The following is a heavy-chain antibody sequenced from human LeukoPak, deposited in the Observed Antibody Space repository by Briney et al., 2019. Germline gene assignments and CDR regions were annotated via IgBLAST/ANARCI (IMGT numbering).Heavy chain of an antibody. V-gene: IGHV3-49*04. CDR2: IRSKVYGGTT. Sequence: PGGSLRLSWTASGFTFGDYAMSWVRQAPGKGLERVGFIRSKVYGGTTEYAASVKVRFTISRDDSRSIAYLQMTSLKTEDTAVYYCAKQGNYGEVIDWGQGTLVTVSS. D-gene: IGHD4-17*01. CDR3: AKQGNYGEVID. CDR1: GFTFGDYA. J-gene: IGHJ4*02.